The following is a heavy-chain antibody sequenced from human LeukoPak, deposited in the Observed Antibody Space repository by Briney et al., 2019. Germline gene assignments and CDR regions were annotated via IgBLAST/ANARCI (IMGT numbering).Heavy chain of an antibody. CDR1: GGSISTYY. D-gene: IGHD5-18*01. Sequence: SETLSLTCTVSGGSISTYYWSWLRQPPGKGLEWIGYVYFSGSTDYNPSLKSRVNILVETAKNPFSLKVSSVTAGDTAGYYGARHDGTIQLWYQIDSWGQGILVTVSS. V-gene: IGHV4-59*08. CDR3: ARHDGTIQLWYQIDS. CDR2: VYFSGST. J-gene: IGHJ4*02.